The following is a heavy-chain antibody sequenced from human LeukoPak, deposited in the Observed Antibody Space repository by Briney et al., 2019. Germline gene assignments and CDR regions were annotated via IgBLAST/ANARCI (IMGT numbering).Heavy chain of an antibody. CDR1: GYTFTSYG. CDR2: ISAYNGNT. D-gene: IGHD5-18*01. J-gene: IGHJ5*02. CDR3: ARHPGLRYSYGVEYWFDP. Sequence: ASVKVSRKASGYTFTSYGISWVRQAPGQRLEWMGWISAYNGNTNYAQKLQGRVTMTTDTSTSTAYMELRSLTSDDTGVYYCARHPGLRYSYGVEYWFDPWGQGTLVTVSS. V-gene: IGHV1-18*04.